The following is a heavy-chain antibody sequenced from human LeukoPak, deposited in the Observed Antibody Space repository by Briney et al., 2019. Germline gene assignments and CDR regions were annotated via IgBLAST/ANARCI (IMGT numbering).Heavy chain of an antibody. CDR1: GLTFDDYA. CDR2: ISWNSGSI. Sequence: QPGRSLRLSCAASGLTFDDYAMHWVRQAPGKGLEWVSGISWNSGSIGYADSVKGRFTISRDNAKNSLYLQMNSLRAEDTALYYCAKDRAMVRGVIHDYWGQGTLVTVSS. D-gene: IGHD3-10*01. CDR3: AKDRAMVRGVIHDY. J-gene: IGHJ4*02. V-gene: IGHV3-9*01.